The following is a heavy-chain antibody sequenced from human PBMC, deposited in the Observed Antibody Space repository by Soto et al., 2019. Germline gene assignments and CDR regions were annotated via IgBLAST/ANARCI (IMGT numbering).Heavy chain of an antibody. V-gene: IGHV1-69*06. CDR3: ASGRYDASGYFDY. J-gene: IGHJ4*02. Sequence: SVKVSCKASGGTFSSYAISWVRQAPGQGLEWMGGIIPIFGTAKYAQKFQGRVTITADKSTSTAYMELSSLRSDDTAMFYCASGRYDASGYFDYWGQGTLVTVSS. D-gene: IGHD3-22*01. CDR2: IIPIFGTA. CDR1: GGTFSSYA.